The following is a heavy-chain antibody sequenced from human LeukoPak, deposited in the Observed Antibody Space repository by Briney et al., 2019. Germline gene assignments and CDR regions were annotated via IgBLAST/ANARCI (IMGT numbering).Heavy chain of an antibody. CDR2: IIPILGIA. V-gene: IGHV1-69*04. J-gene: IGHJ3*02. CDR1: GGTFSSYA. CDR3: ARASSLDAFDI. D-gene: IGHD6-6*01. Sequence: SVTVSCKASGGTFSSYAISWVRQAPGQGLEWMGRIIPILGIANYAQKFQGRVTITADKSTSTAYMELSSLRSEDTAVYYCARASSLDAFDIWGQGTMVTVSS.